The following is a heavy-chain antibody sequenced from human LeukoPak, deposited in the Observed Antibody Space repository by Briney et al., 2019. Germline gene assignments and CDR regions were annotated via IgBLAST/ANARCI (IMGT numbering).Heavy chain of an antibody. D-gene: IGHD3-10*01. Sequence: ASVKVSCKXSGYTFTGYYMHWVRQAPGQGLEWMGRINPNSGGTNYAQKFQGRVTMTRDTSISTAYMELSRLRSDDTAVYYCARTYYYGSGSTDYYYYYYMDVWGKGTTVTVSS. CDR3: ARTYYYGSGSTDYYYYYYMDV. J-gene: IGHJ6*03. CDR2: INPNSGGT. V-gene: IGHV1-2*06. CDR1: GYTFTGYY.